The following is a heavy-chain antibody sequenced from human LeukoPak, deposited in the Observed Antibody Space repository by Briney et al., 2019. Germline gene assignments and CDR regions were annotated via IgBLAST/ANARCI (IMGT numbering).Heavy chain of an antibody. CDR1: GFTFANYP. D-gene: IGHD2-2*01. V-gene: IGHV3-23*01. Sequence: GSLRLSCAASGFTFANYPMGWVRQAPGKGLEWVSVISGSSGGIKYADSVRGRFTISRDNSKATLSLQMNSLSAEDTAVYYCVKVAVQTQVVPAAIFFDSWGQGAQVIVSS. CDR3: VKVAVQTQVVPAAIFFDS. CDR2: ISGSSGGI. J-gene: IGHJ4*02.